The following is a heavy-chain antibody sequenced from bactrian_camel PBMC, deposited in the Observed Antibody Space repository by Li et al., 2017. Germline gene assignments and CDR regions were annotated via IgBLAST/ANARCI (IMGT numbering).Heavy chain of an antibody. CDR1: EFTFSRHW. CDR2: SSSGALSL. V-gene: IGHV3S25*01. Sequence: QLVESGGGLVQPGGSLRLSCAASEFTFSRHWMHWVRQGPGKGLEWVSSSSSGALSLVYADSVKGRFTISRDNAKKTVDLQMNSLKIEDTAVYYCWAECPPVVAWEKLIYWGQGTQVTVS. J-gene: IGHJ4*01. CDR3: WAECPPVVAWEKLIY. D-gene: IGHD1*01.